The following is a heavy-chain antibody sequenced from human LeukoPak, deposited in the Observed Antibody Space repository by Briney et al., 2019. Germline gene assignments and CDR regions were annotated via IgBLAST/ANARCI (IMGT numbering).Heavy chain of an antibody. V-gene: IGHV4-61*01. CDR1: GGSVSSGSHY. Sequence: SETLSLTCTVSGGSVSSGSHYWSWIRQPPGRGLEWIGHIYYIGSTNYNLSLKSRVTISVDTSKNQFSLKLSSVTAADTAVYYCAREYSYAYFDYWGQGTLVTVSS. J-gene: IGHJ4*02. CDR3: AREYSYAYFDY. D-gene: IGHD5-18*01. CDR2: IYYIGST.